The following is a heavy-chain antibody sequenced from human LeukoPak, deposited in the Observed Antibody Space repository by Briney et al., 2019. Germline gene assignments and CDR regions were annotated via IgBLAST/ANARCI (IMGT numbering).Heavy chain of an antibody. CDR3: ARGAYGSGSSYNYHGMDV. Sequence: KPGESLKISCKGSGYSFGNRWIGWVRQMPGKGREWMGIIYPDDSDTIYSPSFEGQVTISADKSISTAYLQWSSLKASDTAMYYCARGAYGSGSSYNYHGMDVWGQGTTVTVSS. V-gene: IGHV5-51*01. D-gene: IGHD3-10*01. CDR2: IYPDDSDT. CDR1: GYSFGNRW. J-gene: IGHJ6*02.